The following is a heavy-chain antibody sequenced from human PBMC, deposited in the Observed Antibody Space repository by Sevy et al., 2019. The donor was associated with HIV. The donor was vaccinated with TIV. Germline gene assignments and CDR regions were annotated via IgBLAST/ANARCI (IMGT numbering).Heavy chain of an antibody. J-gene: IGHJ4*02. CDR3: AREGCTKPHDY. D-gene: IGHD2-8*01. V-gene: IGHV3-23*01. Sequence: GGSLRLSCAASGFTFNKYSMSWVRQPPGKGLEWVATLSFGCGEINYADSVKGRFTISRDNSKNSFYLQTNNLRAEDTALYYCAREGCTKPHDYWGQGTLVTVSS. CDR2: LSFGCGEI. CDR1: GFTFNKYS.